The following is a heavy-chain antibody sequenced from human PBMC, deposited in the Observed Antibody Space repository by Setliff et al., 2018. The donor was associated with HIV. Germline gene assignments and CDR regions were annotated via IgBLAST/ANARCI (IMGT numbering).Heavy chain of an antibody. V-gene: IGHV1-69*04. Sequence: ASVKVSCKASRSTFNSHTINWVRQAPGQGLDWMGRIIPILGVANYAQRFQGKVTITADKSTGTAYMELSRLRSDGTAVYYCARDFLAEYYYDSSASDYWGQGTLVTVSS. J-gene: IGHJ4*02. CDR3: ARDFLAEYYYDSSASDY. CDR1: RSTFNSHT. CDR2: IIPILGVA. D-gene: IGHD3-22*01.